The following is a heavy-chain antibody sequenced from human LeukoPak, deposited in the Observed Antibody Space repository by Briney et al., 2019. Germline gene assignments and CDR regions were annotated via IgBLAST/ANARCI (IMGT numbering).Heavy chain of an antibody. CDR1: GYTFTGYY. D-gene: IGHD3-10*01. Sequence: ASVKGSCKASGYTFTGYYMHWVRQAPGQGLEWMGWINPNSGGTNYAQKFQRRVTMTRDTSISTAYMEPSRLRSDDTAVYYCARRRMVRGVIITTHAFDIWGQGTMVTVSS. V-gene: IGHV1-2*02. CDR2: INPNSGGT. J-gene: IGHJ3*02. CDR3: ARRRMVRGVIITTHAFDI.